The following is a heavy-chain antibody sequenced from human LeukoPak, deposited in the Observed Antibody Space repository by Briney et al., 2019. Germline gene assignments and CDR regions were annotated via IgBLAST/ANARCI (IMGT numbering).Heavy chain of an antibody. CDR1: GYTLTDYY. Sequence: ASVKVSCKASGYTLTDYYMHWVRQAPGQGLEWMGWINPNSGDTNYAQKFQGRVTMTRDTSISTAYMELSRLTSDDTAVYYCVSDWRGSYFPDFWGQGTLVTVSS. CDR2: INPNSGDT. D-gene: IGHD1-26*01. J-gene: IGHJ4*02. V-gene: IGHV1-2*02. CDR3: VSDWRGSYFPDF.